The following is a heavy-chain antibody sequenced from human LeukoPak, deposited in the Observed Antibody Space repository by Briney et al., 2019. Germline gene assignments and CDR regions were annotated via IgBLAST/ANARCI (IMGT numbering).Heavy chain of an antibody. V-gene: IGHV1-2*06. D-gene: IGHD3-16*02. Sequence: ASVKVSCKASGYTFTGYYMHWVRQAPGQGLEWMGRINPHSGGTNYAQKFQGRVTMTRDPSISTAYMELSRLRSDDTAVYYCARDGGGITFGGVIVRPDYWGQGTLVTVSS. CDR3: ARDGGGITFGGVIVRPDY. J-gene: IGHJ4*02. CDR1: GYTFTGYY. CDR2: INPHSGGT.